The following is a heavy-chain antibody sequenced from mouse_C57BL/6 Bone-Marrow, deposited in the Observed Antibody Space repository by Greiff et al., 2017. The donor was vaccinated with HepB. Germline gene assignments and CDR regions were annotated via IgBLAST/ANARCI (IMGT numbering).Heavy chain of an antibody. CDR2: IDPENGGT. CDR1: GYTFTDYE. CDR3: TRSPFTTVVATSYFDY. Sequence: VQLQQSGAELVRPGASVTLSCKASGYTFTDYEMHWVKQTPVHGLEWIGAIDPENGGTAYNQKFKGKAILTADKSSSTAYMEPRSLTSEDSAVYYSTRSPFTTVVATSYFDYWGQGTTLTVSS. D-gene: IGHD1-1*01. J-gene: IGHJ2*01. V-gene: IGHV1-15*01.